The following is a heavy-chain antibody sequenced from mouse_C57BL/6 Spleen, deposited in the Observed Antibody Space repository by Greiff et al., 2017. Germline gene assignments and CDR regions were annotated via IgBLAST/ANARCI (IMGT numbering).Heavy chain of an antibody. CDR1: GYTFTDYY. CDR3: AQEGFPYAMDY. Sequence: VQLKQSGAELVRPGASVKLSCKASGYTFTDYYINWVKQRPGQGLEWIARIYPGSGNNYYNEKFKGKATLTAEKSSSTAYMQLSSLTSEDSAVYFCAQEGFPYAMDYWGPGTSVTVSS. V-gene: IGHV1-76*01. CDR2: IYPGSGNN. J-gene: IGHJ4*01.